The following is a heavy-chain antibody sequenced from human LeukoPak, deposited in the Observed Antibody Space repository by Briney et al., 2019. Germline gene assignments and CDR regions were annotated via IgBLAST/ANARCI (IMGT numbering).Heavy chain of an antibody. CDR2: INHSGST. Sequence: SGTLSLTCAVYGGSFSGYYWSWIRQPPGKGLEWIGEINHSGSTNYNPSLKSRVTISVDTSKNQFSLKLSSVTAADTAVYYCARHRAARPYYYYYMDVWGKGTTVTVSS. CDR1: GGSFSGYY. V-gene: IGHV4-34*01. D-gene: IGHD6-6*01. J-gene: IGHJ6*03. CDR3: ARHRAARPYYYYYMDV.